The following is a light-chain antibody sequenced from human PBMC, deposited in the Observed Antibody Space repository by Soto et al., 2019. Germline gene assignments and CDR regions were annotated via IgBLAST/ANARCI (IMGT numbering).Light chain of an antibody. CDR3: QKYNSPVWT. CDR1: QGISSY. J-gene: IGKJ1*01. V-gene: IGKV1-27*01. Sequence: EIQMTQSPSSVSASVGDRVTITCRASQGISSYLAWYQQKPGKGPQLLIYAASTLQSGVPSRFSGSGSGTEFTLAIDSLQPEDVATYSCQKYNSPVWTFGHGTKVDIK. CDR2: AAS.